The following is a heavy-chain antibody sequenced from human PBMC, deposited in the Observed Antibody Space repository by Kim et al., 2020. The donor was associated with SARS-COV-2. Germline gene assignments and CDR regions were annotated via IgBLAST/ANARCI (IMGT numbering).Heavy chain of an antibody. Sequence: SETLSLTCTVSGGSISSYYWSWIRQPPGKGLEWIGYIYYSGSTNYNPSLKSRVTISVDTSKNQFSLKLSSVTAADTAVYYCARSLTGPYYYYGMDVWGQGTTVTVSS. J-gene: IGHJ6*02. D-gene: IGHD7-27*01. CDR2: IYYSGST. CDR1: GGSISSYY. CDR3: ARSLTGPYYYYGMDV. V-gene: IGHV4-59*13.